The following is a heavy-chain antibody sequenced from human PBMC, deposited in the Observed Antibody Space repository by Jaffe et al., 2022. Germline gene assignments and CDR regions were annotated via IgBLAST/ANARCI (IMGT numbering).Heavy chain of an antibody. J-gene: IGHJ4*02. V-gene: IGHV4-61*02. CDR1: GGSISSGSYY. D-gene: IGHD4-17*01. CDR2: IYTSGST. CDR3: ARRGVYGAANYYFDY. Sequence: QVQLQESGPGLVKPSQTLSLTCTVSGGSISSGSYYWSWIRQPAGKGLEWIGRIYTSGSTNYNPSLKSRVTISVDTSKNQFSLKLSSVTAADTAVYYCARRGVYGAANYYFDYWGQGTLVTVSS.